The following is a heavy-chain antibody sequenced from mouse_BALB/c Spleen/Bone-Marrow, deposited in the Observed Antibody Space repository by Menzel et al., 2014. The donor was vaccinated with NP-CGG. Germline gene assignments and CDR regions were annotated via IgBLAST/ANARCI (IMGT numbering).Heavy chain of an antibody. J-gene: IGHJ4*01. D-gene: IGHD2-1*01. CDR3: ARYGNYAVDY. V-gene: IGHV2-6*02. CDR2: IWSDGST. CDR1: GFSLSSYG. Sequence: VKLVESGPGLVAPSQSLSITCTVSGFSLSSYGVHWVRQSPGKGLEWLVVIWSDGSTTYNSALKSRLSISKDNSKSQVFLKMNSLQTDDTAMYYCARYGNYAVDYWGQGTSVTVSS.